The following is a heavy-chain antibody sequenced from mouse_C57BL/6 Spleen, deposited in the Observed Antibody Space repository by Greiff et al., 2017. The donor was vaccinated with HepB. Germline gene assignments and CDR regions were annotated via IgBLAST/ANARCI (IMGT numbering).Heavy chain of an antibody. J-gene: IGHJ2*01. CDR2: ISYEGSN. CDR3: ARDDDYYYFDY. V-gene: IGHV3-6*01. Sequence: DVKLQESGPGLVKPSQSLSLTCSVTGYSITSGYYWNWIRQFPGNKLEWMGYISYEGSNNYNPSLKNRISITRDTSKNQFFLKLNSVTTEDTATYYCARDDDYYYFDYWGQGTTLTVSS. CDR1: GYSITSGYY. D-gene: IGHD2-3*01.